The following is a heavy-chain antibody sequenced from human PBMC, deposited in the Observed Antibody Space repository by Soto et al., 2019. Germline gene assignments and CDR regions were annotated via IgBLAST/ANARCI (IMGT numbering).Heavy chain of an antibody. V-gene: IGHV1-3*01. J-gene: IGHJ6*02. Sequence: ASVKVSCKASGYTFTSYAMHWVRQAPGQRLEWMGWINAGNGNTKYSQKFQGRVTITRDTSASTAYMELSSLRSEDTAVYYCARGTIFGVVNGYYYYGMDVWGQGTTVTVSS. D-gene: IGHD3-3*01. CDR1: GYTFTSYA. CDR2: INAGNGNT. CDR3: ARGTIFGVVNGYYYYGMDV.